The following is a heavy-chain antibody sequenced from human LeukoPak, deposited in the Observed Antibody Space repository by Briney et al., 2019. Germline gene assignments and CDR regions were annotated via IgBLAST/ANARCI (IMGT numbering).Heavy chain of an antibody. CDR2: ISPSGGGT. V-gene: IGHV1-46*01. CDR1: GYIFTNYN. D-gene: IGHD6-6*01. Sequence: ASVTVSCKASGYIFTNYNLHWVRLAPGQGLEWMGIISPSGGGTTYAQKFQGRVTMTRDTSTSTVYMELSGLRSEDTAVYYCGRSSPSNSFDYWGQGTLVTVSS. CDR3: GRSSPSNSFDY. J-gene: IGHJ4*02.